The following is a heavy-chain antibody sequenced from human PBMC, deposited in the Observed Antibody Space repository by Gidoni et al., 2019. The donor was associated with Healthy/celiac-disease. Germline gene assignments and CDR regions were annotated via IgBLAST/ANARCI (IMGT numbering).Heavy chain of an antibody. CDR1: GFTFGDYA. V-gene: IGHV3-49*04. Sequence: EVQLVESGGGLVQPGRSLRLSCTASGFTFGDYAMSWVRQAPGKGLEWVGFIRSKAYGGTTEYAASVKGRFTISRDDSKSIAYLQMNSLKTEDTAVYYCTRVDDYGDYAPLDYYYGMDVWGQGTTVTVSS. CDR2: IRSKAYGGTT. D-gene: IGHD4-17*01. J-gene: IGHJ6*02. CDR3: TRVDDYGDYAPLDYYYGMDV.